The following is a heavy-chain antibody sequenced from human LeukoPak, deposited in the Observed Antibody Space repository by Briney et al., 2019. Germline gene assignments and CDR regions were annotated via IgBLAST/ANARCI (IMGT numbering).Heavy chain of an antibody. CDR1: GFTFSSFW. D-gene: IGHD3-10*01. J-gene: IGHJ4*02. Sequence: GGSLRLSCAASGFTFSSFWMHWVRQAPGKGLVWVSRINRGGTSTSYADSVKGRFTISRDNSRSTLYLQMNSLRPEDTAIYYCAREGYYGSGSPPSLYFDYWGQGTLVTVSS. CDR3: AREGYYGSGSPPSLYFDY. CDR2: INRGGTST. V-gene: IGHV3-74*01.